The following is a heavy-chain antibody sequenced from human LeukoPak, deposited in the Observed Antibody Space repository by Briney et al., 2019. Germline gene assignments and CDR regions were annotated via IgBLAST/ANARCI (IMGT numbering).Heavy chain of an antibody. J-gene: IGHJ4*02. D-gene: IGHD4-17*01. CDR1: GFTFSNE. V-gene: IGHV3-48*03. Sequence: GGSLRLSCAASGFTFSNEMNWVRPAPGKGLEWVSYISSSGSSIHYTDSEKGRFTISRDNAKNSLYLQMNSLRAEDTAVYYCARTYGDYVYILGYWGQGTLVSVSS. CDR2: ISSSGSSI. CDR3: ARTYGDYVYILGY.